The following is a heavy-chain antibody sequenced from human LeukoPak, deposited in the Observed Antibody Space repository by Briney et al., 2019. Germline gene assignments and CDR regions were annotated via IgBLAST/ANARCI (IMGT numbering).Heavy chain of an antibody. D-gene: IGHD3-9*01. Sequence: GRSQRLSCTASGFTFSSYAMHWVRQAPGKGLEWVAVISYDGSNKYYADSVKGRFTISRDNSKNTLYLQMNSLRAEDTAVYYCAKDCSSNVLRYFDWLGDGMDVWGQGTTVTVSS. CDR3: AKDCSSNVLRYFDWLGDGMDV. CDR1: GFTFSSYA. CDR2: ISYDGSNK. J-gene: IGHJ6*02. V-gene: IGHV3-30-3*01.